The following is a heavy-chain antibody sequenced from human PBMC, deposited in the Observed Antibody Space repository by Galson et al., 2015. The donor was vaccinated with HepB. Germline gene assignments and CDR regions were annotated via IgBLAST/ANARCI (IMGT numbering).Heavy chain of an antibody. V-gene: IGHV1-18*04. J-gene: IGHJ3*02. D-gene: IGHD6-19*01. CDR3: AGPGIAVAGDLAFDI. CDR2: ISAYNGNT. CDR1: GYTFTSYG. Sequence: SVKVSCKASGYTFTSYGISWVRQAPGQGLEWVGWISAYNGNTNYAQKLQGRVTMTTDTSTSTAYMELRSLRSDDTAVYYCAGPGIAVAGDLAFDIWGQGTMVTVSS.